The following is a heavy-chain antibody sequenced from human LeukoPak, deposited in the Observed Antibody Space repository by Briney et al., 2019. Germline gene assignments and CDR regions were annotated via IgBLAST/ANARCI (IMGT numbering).Heavy chain of an antibody. CDR2: MNPNSGNT. Sequence: ASVKVSCKASGYTFTSYDINWVRQATGQGLEWMGWMNPNSGNTGYAQKFQGRVTMTRNTSMSTAYMELSSLRSEDTAVYYCARASYYYDSSGYYDLDYFDYWGQGTLVTVSS. J-gene: IGHJ4*02. V-gene: IGHV1-8*01. D-gene: IGHD3-22*01. CDR3: ARASYYYDSSGYYDLDYFDY. CDR1: GYTFTSYD.